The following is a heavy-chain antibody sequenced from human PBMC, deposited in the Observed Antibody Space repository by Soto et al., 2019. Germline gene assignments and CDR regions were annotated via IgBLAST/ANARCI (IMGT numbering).Heavy chain of an antibody. J-gene: IGHJ3*02. CDR1: GFTFSSYG. CDR3: AKEAGITMIVVAAVSLPSI. Sequence: GGSLRLSCAASGFTFSSYGMHWVRQAPGKGLEWVAVISYDGSNKYYADSVKGRFTISRDNSKNTLYLQMNSLRAEDTAVYYWAKEAGITMIVVAAVSLPSIWGQGTMVTVSS. V-gene: IGHV3-30*18. D-gene: IGHD3-22*01. CDR2: ISYDGSNK.